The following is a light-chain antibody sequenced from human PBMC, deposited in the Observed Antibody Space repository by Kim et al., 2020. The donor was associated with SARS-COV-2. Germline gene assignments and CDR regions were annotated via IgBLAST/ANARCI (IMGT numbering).Light chain of an antibody. V-gene: IGLV3-19*01. J-gene: IGLJ2*01. CDR1: SLRSYY. CDR2: GKN. Sequence: SSELTQDPAVSVAVGQTVRITCQGDSLRSYYATWYQQKPGQAPIIVIYGKNIRPSGIPDRFSGSSSGNTASLTITGTQAGDEPNYYCNSRDSSDNVVIGGGTQLTFL. CDR3: NSRDSSDNVV.